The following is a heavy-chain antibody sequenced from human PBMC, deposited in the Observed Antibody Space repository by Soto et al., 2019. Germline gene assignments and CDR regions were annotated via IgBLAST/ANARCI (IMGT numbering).Heavy chain of an antibody. V-gene: IGHV1-46*01. CDR3: ARAPYSSSSFFFDL. CDR2: IHPRGGST. Sequence: ASVKGSCRASGYTFTSYFMNWVRQAPGEGLEWMGIIHPRGGSTNYAQRFQDRVAMTWDTSTSTVSMELSSLRSDDTAVYYCARAPYSSSSFFFDLWGQGTLVTVSS. J-gene: IGHJ4*02. CDR1: GYTFTSYF. D-gene: IGHD6-6*01.